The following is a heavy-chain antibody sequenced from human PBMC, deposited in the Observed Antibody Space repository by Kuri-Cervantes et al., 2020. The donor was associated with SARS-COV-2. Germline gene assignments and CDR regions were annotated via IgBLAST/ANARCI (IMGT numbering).Heavy chain of an antibody. Sequence: GESLKISCAASGFTFSSYWMSWVRQAPGKGLEWISYISSSGSTIYYADSVKGRFTISRDNAKNSLYLQMNSLRVEDTAVYYCARANFRRRITMIVVAVTYGMDVWGQGTTVTVSS. J-gene: IGHJ6*02. CDR3: ARANFRRRITMIVVAVTYGMDV. CDR1: GFTFSSYW. D-gene: IGHD3-22*01. V-gene: IGHV3-48*04. CDR2: ISSSGSTI.